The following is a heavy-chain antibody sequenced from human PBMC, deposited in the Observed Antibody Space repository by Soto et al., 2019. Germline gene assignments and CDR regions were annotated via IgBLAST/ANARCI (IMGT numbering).Heavy chain of an antibody. J-gene: IGHJ2*01. Sequence: QVQLQESGPGLVKPSQTLSLTCTVSGGSISSGGYYWSWIRQHPGKGLEWIGYIYNSGSPYYNPSLKSRVTISVHPSKSQFSLKLSSVTAAGTAVYYCARAAVAGNDCWYFDLWGRGTLVTVSS. CDR1: GGSISSGGYY. V-gene: IGHV4-31*03. D-gene: IGHD6-19*01. CDR3: ARAAVAGNDCWYFDL. CDR2: IYNSGSP.